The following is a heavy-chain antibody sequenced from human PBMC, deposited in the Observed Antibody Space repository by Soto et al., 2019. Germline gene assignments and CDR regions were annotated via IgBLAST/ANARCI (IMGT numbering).Heavy chain of an antibody. J-gene: IGHJ4*02. D-gene: IGHD2-15*01. CDR1: GFIFSDYA. CDR3: ARAPIAVVIAAEFDY. V-gene: IGHV3-23*01. Sequence: EVPLLDSGGGLVQPGGSLRLTCAASGFIFSDYAMTWVRQAPGKGLDWVSGISGSGAGTYYSDSVKGRFTISRDNSKNTLFLQMNRLRADDTGVYYCARAPIAVVIAAEFDYWAQGTLVAVSS. CDR2: ISGSGAGT.